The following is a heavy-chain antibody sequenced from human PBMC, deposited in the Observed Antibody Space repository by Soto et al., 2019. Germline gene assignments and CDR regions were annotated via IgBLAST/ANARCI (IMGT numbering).Heavy chain of an antibody. V-gene: IGHV4-30-4*01. D-gene: IGHD2-21*02. Sequence: QVQLQESGPGLVKPSQTLSLTCTVSGGSISRGDSYWSWIRQPPGKGLEWIGYIYYSGNTYYNPYLTSRGTISVDTSMTQFSLQLSSVTAADTAVYFCARGVVVVTATRSSWYFDLWGRGTLVTVSS. CDR2: IYYSGNT. J-gene: IGHJ2*01. CDR1: GGSISRGDSY. CDR3: ARGVVVVTATRSSWYFDL.